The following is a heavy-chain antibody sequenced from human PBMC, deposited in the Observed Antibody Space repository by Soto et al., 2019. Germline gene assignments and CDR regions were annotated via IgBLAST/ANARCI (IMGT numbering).Heavy chain of an antibody. D-gene: IGHD5-12*01. CDR3: ARLRWLHKTFDY. J-gene: IGHJ4*02. V-gene: IGHV4-39*01. CDR1: GGSISSSSYY. CDR2: IYYSGST. Sequence: SETLSLTCTVSGGSISSSSYYWGWIRQPPGKGLEWIGSIYYSGSTYYNPSLKSRVTISVDTSKNQFSLKLSSVTAADTAVYYCARLRWLHKTFDYWGQGTLVTVS.